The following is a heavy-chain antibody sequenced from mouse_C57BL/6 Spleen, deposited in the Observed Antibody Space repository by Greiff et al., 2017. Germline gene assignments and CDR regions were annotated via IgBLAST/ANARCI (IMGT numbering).Heavy chain of an antibody. CDR1: GYTFTSYW. V-gene: IGHV1-64*01. CDR3: ARSYAPGAWFAY. D-gene: IGHD2-10*02. Sequence: QVQLQQPGAELVKPGASVKLSCKASGYTFTSYWMHWVKQRPGQGLEWIGMIHPNSGSTNYNEKFKSKATLTVDKSSSTAYMQLSSLTSEDSADYYCARSYAPGAWFAYWGQGTLVTVSA. CDR2: IHPNSGST. J-gene: IGHJ3*01.